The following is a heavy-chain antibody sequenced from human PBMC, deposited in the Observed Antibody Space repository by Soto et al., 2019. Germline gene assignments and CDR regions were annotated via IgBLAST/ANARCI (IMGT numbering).Heavy chain of an antibody. V-gene: IGHV3-74*01. CDR2: INDVATRT. Sequence: EVHLVESGGGLVQPGGSLRLSCAASGFAFSRYWMHWVRQAPGGGLVWVSRINDVATRTHYADSVKGRFAVSRDNARNPVYLQMDSLRAENTALYNGARVNDPDDYWGQGTLVSVSS. CDR1: GFAFSRYW. J-gene: IGHJ4*02. D-gene: IGHD1-1*01. CDR3: ARVNDPDDY.